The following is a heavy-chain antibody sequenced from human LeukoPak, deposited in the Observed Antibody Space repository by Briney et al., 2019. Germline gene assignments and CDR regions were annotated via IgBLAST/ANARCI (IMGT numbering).Heavy chain of an antibody. CDR3: ASSLPAASYYGMDV. CDR1: GGSFSGYY. Sequence: PSETLSLTCAVYGGSFSGYYWSWIRQPPGKGLEWIGEINHSGSTNYNPSLKSRVTISVDTSKNQFSLKLSSVTAADTAVYYCASSLPAASYYGMDVRGQGTTVTVSS. CDR2: INHSGST. J-gene: IGHJ6*02. V-gene: IGHV4-34*01. D-gene: IGHD2-2*01.